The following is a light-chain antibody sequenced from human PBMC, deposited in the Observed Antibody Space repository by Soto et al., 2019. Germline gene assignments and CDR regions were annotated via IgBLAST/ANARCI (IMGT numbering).Light chain of an antibody. CDR2: ENN. CDR3: GTWDSSLSVYV. J-gene: IGLJ1*01. Sequence: QSVLTQPPSVSAAPGQKVTISCSGSSSNTGNNYVSWYQQLPGTAPKLLIYENNKRPSGIPDRFSGSKSGTSATLGITGLQTGDEADYYCGTWDSSLSVYVFGTGTKLTVL. V-gene: IGLV1-51*02. CDR1: SSNTGNNY.